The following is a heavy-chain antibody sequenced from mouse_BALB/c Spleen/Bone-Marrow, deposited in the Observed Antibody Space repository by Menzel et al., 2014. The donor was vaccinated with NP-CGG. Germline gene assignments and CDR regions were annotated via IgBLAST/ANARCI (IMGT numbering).Heavy chain of an antibody. Sequence: EVKLVESGGGLVQPGGSRKLSCAASGFTFSSFGMHWVRQAPEKGLEWVAYISSGSSTIFCADTVKGRFTVSRENPKNTLFLQITILRSKHTPIYYSTTLHNSNHFYYSSQPTTLTLSS. CDR1: GFTFSSFG. J-gene: IGHJ2*01. CDR2: ISSGSSTI. CDR3: TTLHNSNHFYY. D-gene: IGHD6-1*01. V-gene: IGHV5-17*02.